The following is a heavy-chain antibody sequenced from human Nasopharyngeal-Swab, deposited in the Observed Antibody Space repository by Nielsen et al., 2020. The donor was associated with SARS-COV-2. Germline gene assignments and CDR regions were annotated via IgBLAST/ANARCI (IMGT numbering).Heavy chain of an antibody. D-gene: IGHD5-12*01. CDR1: GFTFSSYA. Sequence: GESLKISCAASGFTFSSYAMSWVRQAPGKGLEWVSYISSSSTIYYAASVKGRFTISRDNAKNSLYLQMNTLRAEDTALYHCARVRYSGYDSGLDVWGQGTTVTVSS. J-gene: IGHJ6*02. CDR2: ISSSSTI. V-gene: IGHV3-48*04. CDR3: ARVRYSGYDSGLDV.